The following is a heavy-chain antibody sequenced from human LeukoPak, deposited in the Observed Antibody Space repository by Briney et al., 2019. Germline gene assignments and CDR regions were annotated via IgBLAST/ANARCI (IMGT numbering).Heavy chain of an antibody. CDR2: IYPGDSDT. Sequence: GESLKISCKGSGYSSTSYWIGWGRQMPGKGLEWMGIIYPGDSDTRYSPSFQGQVTISADKSISTAYLQWSSLKASDTAMYYCASRLRRERRDAFDIWGQGTMVTVSS. J-gene: IGHJ3*02. V-gene: IGHV5-51*01. D-gene: IGHD1-1*01. CDR3: ASRLRRERRDAFDI. CDR1: GYSSTSYW.